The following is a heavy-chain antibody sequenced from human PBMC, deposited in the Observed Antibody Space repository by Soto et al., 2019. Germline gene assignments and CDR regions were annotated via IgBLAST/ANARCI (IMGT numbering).Heavy chain of an antibody. J-gene: IGHJ5*02. CDR1: GYTFSNYG. CDR2: ISLYSDGT. V-gene: IGHV1-18*01. CDR3: ARVVPGAEAWFGP. Sequence: GASVKVSCKTSGYTFSNYGITWVRQAPGQPLEWLGWISLYSDGTNYAQKFQGRVSMATDTSTTTAYMELRSLRSDDTAVYYCARVVPGAEAWFGPWGQGTLVTVSS. D-gene: IGHD2-2*01.